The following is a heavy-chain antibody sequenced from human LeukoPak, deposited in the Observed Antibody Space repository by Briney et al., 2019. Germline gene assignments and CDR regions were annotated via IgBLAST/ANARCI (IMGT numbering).Heavy chain of an antibody. D-gene: IGHD3-10*01. Sequence: SETLSLTCTVSGGSISSYYWSWIRQPAGKGLEWIGRIYTSGSTNYNPSLKSRVTMSVDTSKNQFSLKLSSVTAEDTALYYCAKDMQPWFGDLLNYFDYWGQGTLVTVSS. CDR3: AKDMQPWFGDLLNYFDY. CDR2: IYTSGST. CDR1: GGSISSYY. J-gene: IGHJ4*02. V-gene: IGHV4-4*07.